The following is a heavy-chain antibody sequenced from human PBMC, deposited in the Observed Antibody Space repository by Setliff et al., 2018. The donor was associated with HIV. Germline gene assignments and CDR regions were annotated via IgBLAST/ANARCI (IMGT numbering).Heavy chain of an antibody. CDR1: GFILSRHS. Sequence: GSLRLSCAASGFILSRHSMNWVRQAPGKGLEWVSYIDFSSTTIEYADSVKGRFTISRDNSKNTLYLQVNSLRPEDTAVYHCASARIPTGGTSTSFDYWGQGTLVTVSS. CDR2: IDFSSTTI. D-gene: IGHD1-1*01. J-gene: IGHJ4*02. CDR3: ASARIPTGGTSTSFDY. V-gene: IGHV3-48*01.